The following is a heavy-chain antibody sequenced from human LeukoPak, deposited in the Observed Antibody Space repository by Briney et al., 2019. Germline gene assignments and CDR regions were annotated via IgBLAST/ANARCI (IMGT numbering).Heavy chain of an antibody. Sequence: GRSLRLSCAASGFTFSSYGMHWVRQAPGKGLEGVAVIWYDGSNKYYADSVKGRFTISRDNSKNTLYLQMNSLRAEDTAVYYCARSMLRGPAISVPRPSAIDVWGERTTLTVSS. CDR3: ARSMLRGPAISVPRPSAIDV. CDR2: IWYDGSNK. D-gene: IGHD3-10*01. CDR1: GFTFSSYG. J-gene: IGHJ6*04. V-gene: IGHV3-33*01.